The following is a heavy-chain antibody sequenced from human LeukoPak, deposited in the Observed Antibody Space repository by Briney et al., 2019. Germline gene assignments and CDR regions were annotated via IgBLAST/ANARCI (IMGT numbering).Heavy chain of an antibody. CDR1: GFTFSSYA. V-gene: IGHV3-23*01. CDR3: AKPLYYDFWSGYDY. D-gene: IGHD3-3*01. J-gene: IGHJ4*02. CDR2: ISGSGGST. Sequence: GGSLRLSCAASGFTFSSYAMSWDRQAPGKGLEWVSAISGSGGSTYYADSVKGRFTISRDNSKNTPYLQMNSLRAEDTAVYFCAKPLYYDFWSGYDYWGQGILVTVSS.